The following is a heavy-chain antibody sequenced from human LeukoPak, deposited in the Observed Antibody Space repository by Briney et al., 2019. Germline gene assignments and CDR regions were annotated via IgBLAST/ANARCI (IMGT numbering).Heavy chain of an antibody. CDR3: ARDQGSLTRSWYTGY. D-gene: IGHD6-13*01. J-gene: IGHJ4*02. CDR2: INPYSGDT. CDR1: GYTFTGYH. Sequence: ASVKVSCKASGYTFTGYHIHWVRQAPGQGLEWMGRINPYSGDTNSAQKFQGRVTMTRDTSITTAYMDPSSLTPDDTAVYFCARDQGSLTRSWYTGYWGQGTQVTVSS. V-gene: IGHV1-2*06.